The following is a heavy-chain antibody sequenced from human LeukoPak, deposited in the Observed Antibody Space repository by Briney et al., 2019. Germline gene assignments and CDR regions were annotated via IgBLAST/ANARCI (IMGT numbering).Heavy chain of an antibody. CDR2: INCNGGST. CDR1: GFTFDDYG. D-gene: IGHD5-18*01. Sequence: GSPRLSCAASGFTFDDYGMSWVRQAPGKGLEWVSGINCNGGSTGYADSVKGRFTISRDNAKNSLYLQMNSLRAEDTVVYYCARAPRGYSSDFDYWGQGTLVTVSS. CDR3: ARAPRGYSSDFDY. V-gene: IGHV3-20*04. J-gene: IGHJ4*02.